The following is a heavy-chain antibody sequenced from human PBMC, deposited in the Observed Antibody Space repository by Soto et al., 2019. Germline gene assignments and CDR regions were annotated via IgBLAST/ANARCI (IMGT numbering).Heavy chain of an antibody. D-gene: IGHD3-9*01. CDR2: IKPGGSAT. J-gene: IGHJ5*02. CDR3: AREFDFDWLLSGFSSHVDH. Sequence: SLGLSFTASELPFIPPRIHRVRQVPGRELGWVARIKPGGSATSYADSVEGRFTISRDNARNTVYLQMNGLGVEDTALYYCAREFDFDWLLSGFSSHVDHWGQRALVTVSS. CDR1: ELPFIPPR. V-gene: IGHV3-74*01.